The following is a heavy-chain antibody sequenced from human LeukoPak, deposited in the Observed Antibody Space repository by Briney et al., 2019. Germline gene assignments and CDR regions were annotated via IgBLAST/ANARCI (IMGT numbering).Heavy chain of an antibody. Sequence: PSETLSLTCTVSGGSISSYYWSWIRQPPGKGLEWIGYIYTSGSTNYNPSLKSRVTISVDTSKNQFSLKLSSVTAADTAVYYCARHLNGYENPAFDYWGQGTLVTVSS. V-gene: IGHV4-4*09. CDR3: ARHLNGYENPAFDY. CDR1: GGSISSYY. D-gene: IGHD5-12*01. CDR2: IYTSGST. J-gene: IGHJ4*02.